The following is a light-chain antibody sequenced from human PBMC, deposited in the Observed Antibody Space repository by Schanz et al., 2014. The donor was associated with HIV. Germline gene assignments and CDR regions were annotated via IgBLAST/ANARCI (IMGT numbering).Light chain of an antibody. V-gene: IGLV1-51*01. CDR1: SYSIGNNF. CDR2: DNY. Sequence: QSVLTQPPSVSAAPGQRVTISCSGHSYSIGNNFVSWFQQLPGTAPKLLIYDNYKRPSGIPDRFSGSRSDTSATLAITGLQTGDEADYYCGTWDSSLTVGVFGGGTKLTVL. J-gene: IGLJ3*02. CDR3: GTWDSSLTVGV.